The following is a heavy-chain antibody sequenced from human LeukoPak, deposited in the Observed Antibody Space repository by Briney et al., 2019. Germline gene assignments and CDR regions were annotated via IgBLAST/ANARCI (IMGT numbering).Heavy chain of an antibody. Sequence: PGGSLRLSCAASGFTFSDYYMSWIRQAPGQGLDWVAYISHSSGFTNYADSVKGRFAISRDYAKNSLYLQMGSLRAEDTAIYYCAKLFKAYSSTWIDYWGQGNLVTVSS. J-gene: IGHJ4*02. V-gene: IGHV3-11*03. D-gene: IGHD6-13*01. CDR1: GFTFSDYY. CDR3: AKLFKAYSSTWIDY. CDR2: ISHSSGFT.